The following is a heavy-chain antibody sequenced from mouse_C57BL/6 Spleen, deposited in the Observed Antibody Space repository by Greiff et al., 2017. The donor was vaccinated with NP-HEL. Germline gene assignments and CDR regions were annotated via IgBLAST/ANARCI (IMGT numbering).Heavy chain of an antibody. Sequence: ESGAELVRPGASVTLSCKASGYTFTDYEMHWVKQTPVHGLEWIGAIDPETGGTAYNQKFKGKAILTADKSSSTAYMELRSLTSEDSAVYYCTRGSNWAYWGQGTLVTVSA. CDR3: TRGSNWAY. D-gene: IGHD2-5*01. V-gene: IGHV1-15*01. CDR1: GYTFTDYE. J-gene: IGHJ3*01. CDR2: IDPETGGT.